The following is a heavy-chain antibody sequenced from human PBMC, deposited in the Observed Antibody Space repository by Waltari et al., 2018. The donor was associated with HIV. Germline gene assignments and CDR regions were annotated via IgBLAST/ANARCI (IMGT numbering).Heavy chain of an antibody. J-gene: IGHJ4*02. CDR2: IYHSGST. CDR1: GGSISSGGYS. V-gene: IGHV4-30-2*01. D-gene: IGHD3-22*01. Sequence: QLQLQESGSGLVKPSQTLSLTCAVSGGSISSGGYSWSWIRPPPGKGLEWIGYIYHSGSTYYNPSLKSRVTISVDRSKNQFSLKLSSVTAADTAVYYCARGRNYYDSSGPFDYWGQGTLVTVSS. CDR3: ARGRNYYDSSGPFDY.